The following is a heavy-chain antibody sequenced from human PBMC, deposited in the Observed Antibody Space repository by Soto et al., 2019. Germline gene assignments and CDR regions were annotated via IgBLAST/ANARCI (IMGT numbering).Heavy chain of an antibody. Sequence: QITLKESGPTLVNPTQTLTLTCTFSGFSLSTSGVGVGWIRQPPGKALEWLALIYWDDDKRYSPSLKSRLTITKDTSKNQVVLTMTIMDPVDTATYYCAHRDEYCTNGVCYFHMDVWGKGSTVSVSS. CDR1: GFSLSTSGVG. J-gene: IGHJ6*03. CDR3: AHRDEYCTNGVCYFHMDV. CDR2: IYWDDDK. D-gene: IGHD2-8*01. V-gene: IGHV2-5*02.